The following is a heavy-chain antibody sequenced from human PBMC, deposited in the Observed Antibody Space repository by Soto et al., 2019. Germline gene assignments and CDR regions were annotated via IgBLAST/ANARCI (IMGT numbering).Heavy chain of an antibody. Sequence: LVQSGAGVKEPGASVEGPWKASCLRFTAHCFSLGRTAPGTGPWVVGWISTDNGNTNYAHNLQGRVSMTTDPSTSTAYMELWSLGSDDTAVYYCARDVPDTNLFFYYYGMDVWGQGTTVTVSS. CDR3: ARDVPDTNLFFYYYGMDV. CDR1: CLRFTAHC. CDR2: ISTDNGNT. J-gene: IGHJ6*02. D-gene: IGHD2-21*01. V-gene: IGHV1-18*01.